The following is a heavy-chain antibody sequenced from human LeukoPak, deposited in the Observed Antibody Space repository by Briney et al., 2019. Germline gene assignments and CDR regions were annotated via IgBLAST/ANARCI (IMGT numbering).Heavy chain of an antibody. D-gene: IGHD3-22*01. Sequence: GGSLRPSCAASGFTFSSYEMNWVRQAPGKGLEWVSYISSSGSTLYYADSVKGRFTISRDNAKNSLYLQMNSLRAEDTAVYYCARAGRDSSGYTLYYFDYWGQGTLVTVSS. CDR3: ARAGRDSSGYTLYYFDY. J-gene: IGHJ4*02. V-gene: IGHV3-48*03. CDR1: GFTFSSYE. CDR2: ISSSGSTL.